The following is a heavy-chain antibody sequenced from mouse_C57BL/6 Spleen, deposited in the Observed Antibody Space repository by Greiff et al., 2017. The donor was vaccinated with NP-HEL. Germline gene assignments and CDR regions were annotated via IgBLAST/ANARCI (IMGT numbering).Heavy chain of an antibody. CDR3: ARQGNSNYEAY. CDR1: GYTFTSYR. V-gene: IGHV1-50*01. J-gene: IGHJ3*01. D-gene: IGHD2-5*01. Sequence: VQLQQPGAELVKPGASVKLSCKASGYTFTSYRMQWVKQRPGQGLEWIGEIDPSDSYTNYNQKFKGKATLTVDTSSSTAYMQLSSLTSEDSAVYYCARQGNSNYEAYWGQGTLVTVSA. CDR2: IDPSDSYT.